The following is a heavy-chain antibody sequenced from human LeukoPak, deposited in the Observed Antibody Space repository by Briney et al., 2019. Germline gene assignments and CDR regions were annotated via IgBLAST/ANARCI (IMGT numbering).Heavy chain of an antibody. Sequence: RTGGSLRLSGAPSGFTFSRHGMHWVRQAPGKGLEWVAIISNDGSRKYYAHSVEGRFTISRDNSKNTLYLQMDSLRAEDTAVYYCARDRAWNYFDYWGQGTLVTVSS. D-gene: IGHD3-3*01. CDR2: ISNDGSRK. J-gene: IGHJ4*02. CDR1: GFTFSRHG. V-gene: IGHV3-30*03. CDR3: ARDRAWNYFDY.